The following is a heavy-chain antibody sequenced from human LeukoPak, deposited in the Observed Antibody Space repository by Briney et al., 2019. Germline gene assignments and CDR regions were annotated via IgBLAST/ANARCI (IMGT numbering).Heavy chain of an antibody. CDR1: GFSFSTYS. J-gene: IGHJ1*01. CDR3: ATPAAGPGAEYSQY. Sequence: GGSLRLSCAASGFSFSTYSINWVRQAPGKGLEWVSSIDYSSKYIYTAYSLKGRFTTSRDNAKNSLDLQMNSLKAEDTAVYYCATPAAGPGAEYSQYWGQGTLVIVSS. CDR2: IDYSSKYI. V-gene: IGHV3-21*01. D-gene: IGHD6-13*01.